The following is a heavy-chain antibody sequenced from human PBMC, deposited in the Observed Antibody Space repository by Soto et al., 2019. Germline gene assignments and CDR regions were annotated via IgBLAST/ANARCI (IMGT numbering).Heavy chain of an antibody. CDR3: SRQKAAGSVTYYFDN. CDR1: GDSISNGGYY. Sequence: QVQLQESGPGLVKPSQTLSLTCAVSGDSISNGGYYWAWIRQHPGKGLEWIGYIYYSGSTHHNPYLTSLDTIALDMSNYQFSLKLSSVTAADTAVYYCSRQKAAGSVTYYFDNWGQGTLVTVSS. V-gene: IGHV4-31*01. J-gene: IGHJ4*02. D-gene: IGHD6-13*01. CDR2: IYYSGST.